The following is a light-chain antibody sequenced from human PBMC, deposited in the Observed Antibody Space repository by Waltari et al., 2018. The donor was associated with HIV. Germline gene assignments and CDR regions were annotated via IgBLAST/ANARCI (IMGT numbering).Light chain of an antibody. V-gene: IGLV3-21*04. J-gene: IGLJ1*01. CDR1: NIGSKR. CDR3: QVWDSSSDHPGV. CDR2: NSS. Sequence: SYVLTPPPSVSVAPGKTARITWAGNNIGSKRVHWYQQKPGQATVLVIYNSSDRPSGIPERFSGSNSGNTATLTISRVEAGDEADYYCQVWDSSSDHPGVFGTGTKVTVL.